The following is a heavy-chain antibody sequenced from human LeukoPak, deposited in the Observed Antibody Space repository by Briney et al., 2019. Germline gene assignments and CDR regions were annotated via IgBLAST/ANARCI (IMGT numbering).Heavy chain of an antibody. V-gene: IGHV1-8*01. J-gene: IGHJ4*02. Sequence: ASVKVSCKASGYTFTSYNINWVRQATGQGLEWMGWLNPNSGNTGYARKFQGRVTMTRNTSISTAYMELSSLRSEDTAVYFCASRYSSGSQYFDYWGQGTLVTVSS. CDR2: LNPNSGNT. CDR3: ASRYSSGSQYFDY. D-gene: IGHD3-10*01. CDR1: GYTFTSYN.